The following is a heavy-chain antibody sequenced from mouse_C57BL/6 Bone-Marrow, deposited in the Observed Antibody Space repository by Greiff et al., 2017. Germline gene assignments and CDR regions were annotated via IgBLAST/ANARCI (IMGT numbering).Heavy chain of an antibody. D-gene: IGHD1-1*01. CDR2: ISSGGDYI. CDR3: TRDSIYYYGCFDY. J-gene: IGHJ2*01. Sequence: EVKVIESGEGLVKPGGSLKLSCAASGFTFSSYAMSWVRQTPEKRLEWVAYISSGGDYIYYADTVKGRFTISRDNARNTLYLQMSSLKSEDTAMYYCTRDSIYYYGCFDYWGQGTTLTVSS. V-gene: IGHV5-9-1*02. CDR1: GFTFSSYA.